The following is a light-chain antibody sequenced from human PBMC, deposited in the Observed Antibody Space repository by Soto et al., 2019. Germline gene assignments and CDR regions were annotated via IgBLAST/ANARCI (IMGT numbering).Light chain of an antibody. CDR1: SSNIGSNY. J-gene: IGLJ3*02. Sequence: QSVLTQPPSASGTPGQRVTISCSGSSSNIGSNYVNWYQQIPGTAPNLLIYRNSQRPSGVPDRFSGSKSGTSASLAISGLRAEDEADYYCAAWDGSVRGWVFGGGTKLTVL. V-gene: IGLV1-47*01. CDR3: AAWDGSVRGWV. CDR2: RNS.